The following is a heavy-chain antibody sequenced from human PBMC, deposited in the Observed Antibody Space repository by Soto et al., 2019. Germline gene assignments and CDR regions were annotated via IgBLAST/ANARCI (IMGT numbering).Heavy chain of an antibody. D-gene: IGHD6-6*01. CDR3: AKTVDPYSSSLTFDY. CDR2: ISGSGGST. V-gene: IGHV3-23*01. CDR1: GFTFSSYA. J-gene: IGHJ4*02. Sequence: GGSLRLSCAASGFTFSSYAMSWVRQAPGKGLEWVSAISGSGGSTYYADSVKGRFTISRDNSKNTLYLQMNSLRAEDTAVYYCAKTVDPYSSSLTFDYWGQGTLVTVSS.